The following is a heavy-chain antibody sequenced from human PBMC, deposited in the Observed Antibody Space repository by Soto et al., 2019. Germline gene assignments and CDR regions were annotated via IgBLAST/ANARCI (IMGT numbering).Heavy chain of an antibody. CDR2: ISSSSSYI. CDR3: ARRGQNTLYSSSWHCDY. Sequence: EVQLVESGGGLVKPGGSLRLSCAASGFTFSSYSMNWVRQAPGKGLEWVSSISSSSSYIYYADSVKGRFTISRDNAKNSLYLQRNSLRAEDTAVDYCARRGQNTLYSSSWHCDYWGQGSLVTVSS. CDR1: GFTFSSYS. D-gene: IGHD6-13*01. V-gene: IGHV3-21*01. J-gene: IGHJ4*02.